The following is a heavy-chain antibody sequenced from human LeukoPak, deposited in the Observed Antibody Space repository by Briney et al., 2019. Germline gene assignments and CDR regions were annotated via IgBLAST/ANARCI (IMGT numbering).Heavy chain of an antibody. CDR2: ISGSGGST. D-gene: IGHD4-17*01. CDR3: AKVADDYGDYDWFDP. Sequence: GGSLRLSCAASGFTFSSYAMSWARQAPGKGLEWVSAISGSGGSTYYADSVKGRFTISRDNSKNTLYLQMNSLRAEDTAVYYCAKVADDYGDYDWFDPWGQGTLVTVSS. V-gene: IGHV3-23*01. J-gene: IGHJ5*02. CDR1: GFTFSSYA.